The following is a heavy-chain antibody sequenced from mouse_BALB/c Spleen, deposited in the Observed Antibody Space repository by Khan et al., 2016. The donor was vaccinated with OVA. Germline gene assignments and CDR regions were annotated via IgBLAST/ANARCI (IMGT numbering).Heavy chain of an antibody. CDR2: ISSGGHYT. CDR3: ARSLVDYHAMDY. CDR1: GFTFSSYA. V-gene: IGHV5-9-3*01. J-gene: IGHJ4*01. D-gene: IGHD2-2*01. Sequence: EVELVESGGGLVKPGGSLKLSCSASGFTFSSYAMSWVRQTPEKRLAWVATISSGGHYTFYPDSVKGRFTISSDNAKNTLYLQMSSLRSEDTAMYYCARSLVDYHAMDYWGQGTSVTVSS.